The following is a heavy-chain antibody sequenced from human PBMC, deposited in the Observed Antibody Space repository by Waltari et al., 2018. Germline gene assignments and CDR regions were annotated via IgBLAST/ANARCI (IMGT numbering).Heavy chain of an antibody. V-gene: IGHV1-8*01. CDR2: MNPNSGNT. CDR1: GYTFTSYD. CDR3: ARGAEDSSSHLYYYYYYMDV. J-gene: IGHJ6*03. D-gene: IGHD6-6*01. Sequence: QVQLVQSGAEVKKPGASVKVSCTASGYTFTSYDINWVRQATGQGLEWMGWMNPNSGNTGYAQKFQGRVTMTRNTSISTAYMELSSLRSEDTAVYYCARGAEDSSSHLYYYYYYMDVWGKGTTVTVSS.